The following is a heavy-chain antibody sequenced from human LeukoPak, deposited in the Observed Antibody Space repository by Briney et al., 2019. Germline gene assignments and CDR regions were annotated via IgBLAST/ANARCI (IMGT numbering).Heavy chain of an antibody. CDR1: GGSISRYY. J-gene: IGHJ3*02. D-gene: IGHD3-3*01. CDR2: IYYSGNT. V-gene: IGHV4-59*01. Sequence: SETLSLTRTVSGGSISRYYWSWVRQPPGKGLEWIGYIYYSGNTNYKPSLKSRVTISVDASKNQFSLKLRSVTAADTAVYYCARVWSGYDVFDIWGQGTMVTVSS. CDR3: ARVWSGYDVFDI.